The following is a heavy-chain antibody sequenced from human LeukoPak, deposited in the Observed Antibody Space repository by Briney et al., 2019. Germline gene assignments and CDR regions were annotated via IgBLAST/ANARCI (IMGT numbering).Heavy chain of an antibody. CDR1: GFTFSSYS. Sequence: PGGSLRLSCAASGFTFSSYSMNWVRQAPGKGLEWVSSISSSSSYIYYADSVKGRFTISRDNAKNSLYLQTNSLRAEDTAVYYCARDAYCSSTSCDDYWGQGTLVTVSS. CDR3: ARDAYCSSTSCDDY. D-gene: IGHD2-2*01. J-gene: IGHJ4*02. CDR2: ISSSSSYI. V-gene: IGHV3-21*01.